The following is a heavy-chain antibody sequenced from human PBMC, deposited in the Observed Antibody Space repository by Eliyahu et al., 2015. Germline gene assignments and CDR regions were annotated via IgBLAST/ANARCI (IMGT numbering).Heavy chain of an antibody. CDR3: ARVPPVGAMSY. D-gene: IGHD1-26*01. V-gene: IGHV4-39*07. CDR2: IYYSGST. Sequence: QLQLQESGPGLVKPSETLSLTCTVSGGSISSSSYYWGWIRQPPGKGLEWIGSIYYSGSTYYNPSLKSRVTISVDTSKNQFSLKLSSVTAADTAVYYCARVPPVGAMSYWGQGTLVTVSS. CDR1: GGSISSSSYY. J-gene: IGHJ4*02.